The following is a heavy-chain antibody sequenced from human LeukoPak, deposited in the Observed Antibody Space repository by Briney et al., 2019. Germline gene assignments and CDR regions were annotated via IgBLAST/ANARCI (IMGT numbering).Heavy chain of an antibody. CDR3: ARGLGVGAIYWSQRRYFDY. CDR1: GGSFSAYY. CDR2: INHSGST. D-gene: IGHD1-26*01. J-gene: IGHJ4*02. V-gene: IGHV4-34*01. Sequence: PSETLSLTCAVYGGSFSAYYWSWIRQPPGKGLEWIGEINHSGSTKYNPSLKSRVTISGDTSKNQFSLKLSSVTAADTAVYYCARGLGVGAIYWSQRRYFDYWGQGTLVTVSS.